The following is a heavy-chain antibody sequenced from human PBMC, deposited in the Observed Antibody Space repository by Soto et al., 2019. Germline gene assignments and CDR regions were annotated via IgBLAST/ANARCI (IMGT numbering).Heavy chain of an antibody. V-gene: IGHV3-33*01. CDR3: ARGSYGRKSPLDY. CDR2: IWYDGSNK. CDR1: GFTFSSYG. Sequence: GGSLRLSCAASGFTFSSYGMHWVRQAPGKGLEWVAVIWYDGSNKYYADSVKGRFTISRDNSKNTLYLQMNSLRAEDTAVYYCARGSYGRKSPLDYWGQGTLVTVSS. D-gene: IGHD5-18*01. J-gene: IGHJ4*02.